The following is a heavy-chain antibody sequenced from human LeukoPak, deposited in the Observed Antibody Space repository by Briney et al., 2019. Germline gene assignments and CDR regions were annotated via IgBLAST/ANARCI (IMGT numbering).Heavy chain of an antibody. V-gene: IGHV4-39*07. J-gene: IGHJ4*02. CDR2: IYYSGSK. Sequence: SETLSLTCTVSGGSISSTSYYWGWIRQPPGKGLEWIGNIYYSGSKYYNPSLKSRVTISVDTSKNQFSLKLSPVTAADTAVYYCARDRGGSYYGELDYWGQGTLVTVSS. CDR1: GGSISSTSYY. D-gene: IGHD1-26*01. CDR3: ARDRGGSYYGELDY.